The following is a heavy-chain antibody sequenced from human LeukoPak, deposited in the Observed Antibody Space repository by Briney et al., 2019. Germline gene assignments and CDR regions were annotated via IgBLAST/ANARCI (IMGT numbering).Heavy chain of an antibody. CDR2: IDHSGST. D-gene: IGHD2-2*01. V-gene: IGHV4-38-2*02. CDR1: GYSISSGYY. CDR3: ARVPHCSSTNRCYLGGHHMDV. Sequence: PSETLSLTCTVSGYSISSGYYWGWIRQPPGKGLECIGSIDHSGSTSYNPSLKSRVTISVDTSKNQFSLKVSSVTAADTAVYYCARVPHCSSTNRCYLGGHHMDVWGKGTTVAVSS. J-gene: IGHJ6*03.